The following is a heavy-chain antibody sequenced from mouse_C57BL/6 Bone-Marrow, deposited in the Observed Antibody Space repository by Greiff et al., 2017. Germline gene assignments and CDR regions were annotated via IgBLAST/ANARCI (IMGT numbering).Heavy chain of an antibody. Sequence: LVESGAELVRPGASVTLSCTASGYTFTDYEMHWVKQTPVHGLEWIGAIDPETGGTAYTQKFKGKAILTADKSSSTAYMELRSLTSEDSAVYYCTRGHWDDGDYWGQGTTLTVSS. V-gene: IGHV1-15*01. J-gene: IGHJ2*01. D-gene: IGHD4-1*01. CDR3: TRGHWDDGDY. CDR1: GYTFTDYE. CDR2: IDPETGGT.